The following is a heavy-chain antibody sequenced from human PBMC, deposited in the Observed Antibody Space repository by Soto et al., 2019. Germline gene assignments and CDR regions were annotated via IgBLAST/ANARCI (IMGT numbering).Heavy chain of an antibody. CDR1: GDLISSGGYY. D-gene: IGHD5-18*01. V-gene: IGHV4-31*03. Sequence: SQTLSLTRTLSGDLISSGGYYWTSIRQHPGKGLDWIAYINYSESTYYNPSLKSRVTISVDTSKNQFSLKVTSVTAADTAVYYCARDIGTASNDHWGQGTLVTVS. CDR2: INYSEST. CDR3: ARDIGTASNDH. J-gene: IGHJ4*02.